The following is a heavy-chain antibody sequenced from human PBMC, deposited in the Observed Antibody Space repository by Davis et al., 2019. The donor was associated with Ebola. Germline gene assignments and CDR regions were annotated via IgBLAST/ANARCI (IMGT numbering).Heavy chain of an antibody. CDR2: IHNHGST. CDR1: GFTFSNYG. CDR3: ARDAPKDIVGPMVYGMDV. J-gene: IGHJ6*04. Sequence: GESLKISCAASGFTFSNYGMHWVRQAPGKGLEWISVIHNHGSTYYADSVKGRFTLSRDNSKNTLYLQMHSLAAEDTAVYYCARDAPKDIVGPMVYGMDVWGKGTTVTVSS. V-gene: IGHV3-NL1*01. D-gene: IGHD1-26*01.